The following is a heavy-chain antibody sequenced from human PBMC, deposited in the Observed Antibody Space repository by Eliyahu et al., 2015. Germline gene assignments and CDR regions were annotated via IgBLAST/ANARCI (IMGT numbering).Heavy chain of an antibody. D-gene: IGHD2-2*01. CDR2: IHFCRAT. V-gene: IGHV4-39*01. CDR3: VRSSPVPARSYGLDV. Sequence: QIQLQESGPRLLKPSETLALTCTVSGDSIRGSNYYWGWVRQSPGRGLEWAWNIHFCRATHSNLSLKSRLTITVDTSRNQFSLNLASLTAADTAVYYCVRSSPVPARSYGLDVWGQGATVTVSS. J-gene: IGHJ6*02. CDR1: GDSIRGSNYY.